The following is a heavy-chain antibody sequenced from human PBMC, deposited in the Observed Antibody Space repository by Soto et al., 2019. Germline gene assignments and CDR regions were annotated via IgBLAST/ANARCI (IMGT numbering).Heavy chain of an antibody. CDR3: ARRKGGDGYNYDAFDI. D-gene: IGHD5-12*01. Sequence: QVQLVQSGAEVKKPGSSVKVSCKASGGTFSSYAISWVRQAPGQGLEWMGGIIPIFGTANYAQKFQGRGTITADESTSTAYMEMSSLRSEDTAVYYCARRKGGDGYNYDAFDIWGQGTMVTVSS. V-gene: IGHV1-69*12. CDR2: IIPIFGTA. J-gene: IGHJ3*02. CDR1: GGTFSSYA.